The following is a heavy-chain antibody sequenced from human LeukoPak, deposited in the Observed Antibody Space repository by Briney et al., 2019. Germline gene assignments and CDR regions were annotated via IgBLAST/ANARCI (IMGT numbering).Heavy chain of an antibody. J-gene: IGHJ6*02. CDR2: IYYSGST. V-gene: IGHV4-61*01. CDR3: ARGAVADDYYYGMDV. Sequence: SETLSLTCTVSGGSVSSGSYYWSWIRQPPGKGLEWIGYIYYSGSTNYNPSLKSRVTISVDTSKNQFSLKLSSVTAADTAVYYCARGAVADDYYYGMDVWGQGTTVTVSS. CDR1: GGSVSSGSYY. D-gene: IGHD6-19*01.